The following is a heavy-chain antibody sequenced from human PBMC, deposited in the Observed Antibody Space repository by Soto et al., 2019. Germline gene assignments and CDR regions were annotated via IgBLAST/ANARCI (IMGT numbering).Heavy chain of an antibody. J-gene: IGHJ6*02. Sequence: GGSLRLSCAASGFTVSSKYMSWVRQAPGKGLEWVSLIQSGGPTYYADSVKGRFTISRDTSENTLHLQMDSLRAEDTAVYYCARYCSGGSLHGGMDVWGQGTTVTVSS. CDR3: ARYCSGGSLHGGMDV. CDR1: GFTVSSKY. V-gene: IGHV3-66*01. CDR2: IQSGGPT. D-gene: IGHD2-15*01.